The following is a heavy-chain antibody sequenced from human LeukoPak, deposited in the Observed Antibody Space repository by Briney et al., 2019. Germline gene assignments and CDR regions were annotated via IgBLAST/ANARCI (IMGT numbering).Heavy chain of an antibody. V-gene: IGHV3-21*01. J-gene: IGHJ5*02. CDR2: ITATSDSI. D-gene: IGHD2-2*01. CDR3: ARDENIVVVPAAKWRFDP. Sequence: GGSLRLSCAASGFTFGYYSMNWVRQAPGKGLEWVSSITATSDSIYYADSVKGRFTISRDNAKNSLYLQMNSLRAEDTAVYYCARDENIVVVPAAKWRFDPWGQGTLVTVSS. CDR1: GFTFGYYS.